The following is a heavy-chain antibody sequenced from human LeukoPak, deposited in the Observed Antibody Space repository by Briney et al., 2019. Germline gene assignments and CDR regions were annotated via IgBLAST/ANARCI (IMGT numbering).Heavy chain of an antibody. CDR2: IYNDGTTT. CDR1: GFSVSSSF. CDR3: ARELQYHYYES. Sequence: GGFLRLSCAASGFSVSSSFMSWVRQAPGKGLEWVSVIYNDGTTTKYADSVKGRFTISRDISKNTLYLQMNGLRAEDTAVYYCARELQYHYYESWGQGTLVTVSS. D-gene: IGHD2-2*01. J-gene: IGHJ4*02. V-gene: IGHV3-53*01.